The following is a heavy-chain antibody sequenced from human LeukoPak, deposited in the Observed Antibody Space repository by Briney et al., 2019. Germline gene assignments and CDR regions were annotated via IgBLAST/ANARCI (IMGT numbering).Heavy chain of an antibody. J-gene: IGHJ4*02. CDR3: ASHYGDYVWGNF. CDR2: ISDSGTIM. D-gene: IGHD4-17*01. Sequence: GGSLRLSCAASGFTFSRYEMNWVRQAPGKGLEWVSYISDSGTIMSYADSVKGRFTISRDNAKNSLYLQMNSLGAEDTAVYYCASHYGDYVWGNFWGQGTLVTVSS. V-gene: IGHV3-48*03. CDR1: GFTFSRYE.